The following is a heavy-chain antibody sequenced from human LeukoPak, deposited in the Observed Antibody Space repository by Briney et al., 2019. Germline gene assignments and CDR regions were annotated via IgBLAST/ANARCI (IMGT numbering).Heavy chain of an antibody. Sequence: PGGSLRLSCAASGFTFSSYSMNWVRQAPGKGLEWLSYISGSSSTIYYADSVKGRFTISRDNSKNTLYLQMNSLRAEDTAVYYCARTRVDTTTFDYFDYWGQGTLVTVSS. CDR1: GFTFSSYS. CDR2: ISGSSSTI. CDR3: ARTRVDTTTFDYFDY. J-gene: IGHJ4*02. V-gene: IGHV3-48*01. D-gene: IGHD4-11*01.